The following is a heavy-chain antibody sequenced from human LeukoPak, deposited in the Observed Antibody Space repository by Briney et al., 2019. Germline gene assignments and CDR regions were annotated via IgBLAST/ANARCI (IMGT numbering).Heavy chain of an antibody. CDR3: AKDPPYYYDSSGYFEGFGY. V-gene: IGHV3-23*01. CDR1: GFTFSSYA. D-gene: IGHD3-22*01. CDR2: ISGSGGST. J-gene: IGHJ4*02. Sequence: GGSLRPSCAASGFTFSSYAMSWVRQAPGKGLEWVSAISGSGGSTYYADSVKGRFTISRDNSKNTLYLQMNSLRAEDTAVYYCAKDPPYYYDSSGYFEGFGYWGQGTLVTVSS.